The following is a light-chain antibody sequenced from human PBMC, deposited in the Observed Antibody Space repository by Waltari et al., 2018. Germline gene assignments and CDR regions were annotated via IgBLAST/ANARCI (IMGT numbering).Light chain of an antibody. V-gene: IGKV1-27*01. CDR1: QGISNY. Sequence: DIQMTQSPSSLSASVGDRVTITCRASQGISNYLAWYQQKPGKVPKLLIYAASTLQSGVPSRFSGSGSGTDLTLTISSLQPEDVATYYCQKYNSAPRGFTFGPGTKEDIK. J-gene: IGKJ3*01. CDR3: QKYNSAPRGFT. CDR2: AAS.